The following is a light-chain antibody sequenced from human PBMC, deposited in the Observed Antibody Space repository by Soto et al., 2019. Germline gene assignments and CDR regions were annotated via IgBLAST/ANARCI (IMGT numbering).Light chain of an antibody. CDR3: QQYGFFLT. V-gene: IGKV1-5*03. CDR1: QSIDTA. J-gene: IGKJ2*01. Sequence: DIQMTQSPSTLSASVGDRVTITCRASQSIDTALAWYQQKPGKAPNLLIYRASNLESGVPSRFSGGGSGTEFTLAISSLQPDDFATYYCQQYGFFLTFGQGTKLEIK. CDR2: RAS.